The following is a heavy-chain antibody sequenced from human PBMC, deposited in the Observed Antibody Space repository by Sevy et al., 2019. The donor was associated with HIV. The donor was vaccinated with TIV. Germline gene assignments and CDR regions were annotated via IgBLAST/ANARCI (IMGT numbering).Heavy chain of an antibody. J-gene: IGHJ5*02. CDR3: ARDGLHMLTTPEGWFDP. CDR1: GGSINNYY. CDR2: IYYRGST. Sequence: SETLSLTCTVSGGSINNYYWSWIRQPPGKGLEWIGYIYYRGSTNYNPSLKSRVTISLDTSKNQFSLRLSSVTAADTDVYYCARDGLHMLTTPEGWFDPWGQGTLVTVSS. D-gene: IGHD1-1*01. V-gene: IGHV4-59*01.